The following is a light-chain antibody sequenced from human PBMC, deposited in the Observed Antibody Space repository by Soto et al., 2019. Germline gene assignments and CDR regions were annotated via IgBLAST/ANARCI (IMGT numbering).Light chain of an antibody. Sequence: EVVMTQSPATLSVFPGERVTLSCRASQSVSSSLAWYQQKPGQAPRLLIYSASTRATGIPARYSGSGSGTAFTLTISSLESEDFAVYYCQQYISGYTFGQGTKLEI. J-gene: IGKJ2*01. V-gene: IGKV3-15*01. CDR2: SAS. CDR3: QQYISGYT. CDR1: QSVSSS.